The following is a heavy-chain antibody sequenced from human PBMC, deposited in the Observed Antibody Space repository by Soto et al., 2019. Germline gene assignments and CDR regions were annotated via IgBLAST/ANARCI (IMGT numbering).Heavy chain of an antibody. J-gene: IGHJ5*02. D-gene: IGHD3-3*01. CDR1: GGSISSSSYF. CDR2: IYHSGST. Sequence: SETLSLTCTVSGGSISSSSYFWGWIRQPPGKGLEWIGSIYHSGSTSDNPSLRSRVTISVDTSKNQFSLKLSSVTAADTAVYYCARGVPYYDFWSGYKGPNWFDPWGQGTLVTVSS. V-gene: IGHV4-39*07. CDR3: ARGVPYYDFWSGYKGPNWFDP.